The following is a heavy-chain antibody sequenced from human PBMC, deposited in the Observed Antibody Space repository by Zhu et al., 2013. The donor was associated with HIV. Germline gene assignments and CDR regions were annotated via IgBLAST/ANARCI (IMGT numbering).Heavy chain of an antibody. CDR1: GYTFTGYY. CDR3: ARGYCSSTSCYGNWFDP. Sequence: QVQLVQSGAEVKKPGASVKVSCKASGYTFTGYYMHWVRQAPGQGLEWMGWINPNSGGTNYAQKFQGRVTMTRDTSISTAYMELSRLRSDDTAVYYCARGYCSSTSCYGNWFDPWGQGTLVTVSS. V-gene: IGHV1-2*02. CDR2: INPNSGGT. J-gene: IGHJ5*02. D-gene: IGHD2-2*01.